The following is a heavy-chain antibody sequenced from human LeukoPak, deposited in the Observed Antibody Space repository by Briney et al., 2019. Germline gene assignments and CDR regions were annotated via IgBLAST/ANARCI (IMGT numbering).Heavy chain of an antibody. CDR3: AKSPVSSCRGSFCYPFDY. V-gene: IGHV3-23*01. D-gene: IGHD2-15*01. CDR1: GFTFSTYA. J-gene: IGHJ4*02. Sequence: GGSLRPSCAASGFTFSTYAMSWVRQIPGKGLEWVSAISGSDDGTYYADSVKGRFTISRDNSRNTLYLQMNTLRAEDTAVYFCAKSPVSSCRGSFCYPFDYWGQGNLVAVSS. CDR2: ISGSDDGT.